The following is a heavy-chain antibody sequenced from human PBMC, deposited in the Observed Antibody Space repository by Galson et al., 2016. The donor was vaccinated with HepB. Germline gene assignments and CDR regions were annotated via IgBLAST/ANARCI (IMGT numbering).Heavy chain of an antibody. J-gene: IGHJ5*02. D-gene: IGHD4-17*01. CDR3: ARSGEPS. V-gene: IGHV3-7*01. Sequence: SLRLSCATSGFTISSYWMTWVRQAPGKGLEWVANMNQDGIEKYYVGSVEGRFTISRDNAKKSLYLQMDSLRAEDTAVYYCARSGEPSWGQGTLVTVSS. CDR1: GFTISSYW. CDR2: MNQDGIEK.